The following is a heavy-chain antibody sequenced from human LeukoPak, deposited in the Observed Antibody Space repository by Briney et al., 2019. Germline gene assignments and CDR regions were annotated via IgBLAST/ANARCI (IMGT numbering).Heavy chain of an antibody. J-gene: IGHJ4*02. CDR3: ARDSRSSGLTVDY. CDR2: VNSDGSST. Sequence: GGSLRLSCAASGFTFSSHWMHWVRHAPGKGLVWVPRVNSDGSSTSYAASVEGRFTISRDNAKNTLYLQMNSLRDEDTAVYYCARDSRSSGLTVDYWGQGALVTVSS. V-gene: IGHV3-74*01. D-gene: IGHD6-19*01. CDR1: GFTFSSHW.